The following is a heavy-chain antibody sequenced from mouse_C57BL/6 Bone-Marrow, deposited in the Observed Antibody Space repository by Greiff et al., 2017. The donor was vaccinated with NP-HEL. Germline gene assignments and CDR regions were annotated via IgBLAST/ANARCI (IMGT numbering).Heavy chain of an antibody. J-gene: IGHJ3*01. CDR1: GFTFSNYW. V-gene: IGHV6-3*01. CDR3: TGGLGFAWFAY. D-gene: IGHD4-1*01. Sequence: DVHLVESGGGLVQPGGSMKLSCVASGFTFSNYWMNWVRQSPEKGLEWVAQIRLKSDNYATHYAESVKGRFTISRDDSKSSVYLQMNNVRAEDTGIYYCTGGLGFAWFAYWGQGTLVTVSA. CDR2: IRLKSDNYAT.